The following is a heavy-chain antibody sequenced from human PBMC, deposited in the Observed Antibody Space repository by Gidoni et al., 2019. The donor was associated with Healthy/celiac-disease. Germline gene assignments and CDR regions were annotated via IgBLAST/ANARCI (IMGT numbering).Heavy chain of an antibody. V-gene: IGHV4-34*01. CDR3: ARERRWDAFDI. J-gene: IGHJ3*02. CDR1: GGSFSGYY. Sequence: QVQLQQWGAGLLKPSETLSLTCAVYGGSFSGYYWSWIRQPPGKGLEWIGEINHSGSTNYNPSLKSRVTISVDTSKNQFSLKLSSVTAADTAVYYCARERRWDAFDIWGQGTMVTVSS. CDR2: INHSGST. D-gene: IGHD3-3*01.